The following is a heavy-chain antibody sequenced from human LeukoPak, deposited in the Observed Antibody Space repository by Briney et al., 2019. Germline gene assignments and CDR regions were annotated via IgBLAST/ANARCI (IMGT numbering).Heavy chain of an antibody. CDR2: INHSGST. V-gene: IGHV4-34*01. J-gene: IGHJ4*02. Sequence: SETLSLTCAVYGGSFSGYYWSWIRQPPGKGLEWIGEINHSGSTNYNPSLKSRVTISVDTSKNQFSLKLSSVTAADTAVYYCARGSIKGATDYWGQGTLVTVSS. D-gene: IGHD1-26*01. CDR1: GGSFSGYY. CDR3: ARGSIKGATDY.